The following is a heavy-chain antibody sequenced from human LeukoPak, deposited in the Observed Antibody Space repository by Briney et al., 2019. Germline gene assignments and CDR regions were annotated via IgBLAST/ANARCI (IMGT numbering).Heavy chain of an antibody. J-gene: IGHJ5*02. CDR2: IHHSGGT. CDR1: GESMIGHY. D-gene: IGHD3-10*01. CDR3: ARATASGSGRAYDR. Sequence: SETLSLTCAVYGESMIGHYWTWIRQPPGKRLEGIGEIHHSGGTNSNPSLKNRVTMSIDMSKNQFSLKLNSVTAADTAVYFCARATASGSGRAYDRWAQGNLVPVSS. V-gene: IGHV4-34*01.